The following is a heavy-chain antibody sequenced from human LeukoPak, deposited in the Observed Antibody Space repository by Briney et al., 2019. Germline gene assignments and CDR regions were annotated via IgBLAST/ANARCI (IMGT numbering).Heavy chain of an antibody. D-gene: IGHD3-22*01. CDR3: AKAKDYDSSGYYFHYFDY. CDR1: GFTFSSYA. Sequence: GGSLRLSCAASGFTFSSYAMSWVRQAPGKGLEWVSAISGSGGSTYYADSVKGRFTISRGNSKNTLYLQMNSLRAEDTAVYYCAKAKDYDSSGYYFHYFDYWGQGTLVTVSS. J-gene: IGHJ4*02. CDR2: ISGSGGST. V-gene: IGHV3-23*01.